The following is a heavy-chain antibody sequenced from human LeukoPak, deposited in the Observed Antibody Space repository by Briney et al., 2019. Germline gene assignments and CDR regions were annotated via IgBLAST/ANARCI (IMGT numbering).Heavy chain of an antibody. D-gene: IGHD5-12*01. Sequence: GGSLRLSCAASGFTFSSYWMSGVRQAPGKGLEWVANIKQDGSEKYYVDSVKGRFTISRDNAKNSLYLQMNSLRAEDTAVYYCAREEDIVATTIDYWGQGTLVTVSS. J-gene: IGHJ4*02. CDR3: AREEDIVATTIDY. CDR2: IKQDGSEK. V-gene: IGHV3-7*01. CDR1: GFTFSSYW.